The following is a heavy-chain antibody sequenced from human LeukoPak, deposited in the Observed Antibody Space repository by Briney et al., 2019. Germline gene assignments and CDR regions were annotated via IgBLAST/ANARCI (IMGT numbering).Heavy chain of an antibody. CDR2: INHSGST. CDR1: GGSFSGYY. J-gene: IGHJ4*02. D-gene: IGHD4-17*01. CDR3: ARVLYGDYDY. V-gene: IGHV4-34*01. Sequence: SETLSLTCAVYGGSFSGYYWSWIRQPPGQGLEWIGEINHSGSTNYNPSLKSRVTISVDTSKNQFSLKLSSVTAADTAVYYCARVLYGDYDYWGQGTLVTVSS.